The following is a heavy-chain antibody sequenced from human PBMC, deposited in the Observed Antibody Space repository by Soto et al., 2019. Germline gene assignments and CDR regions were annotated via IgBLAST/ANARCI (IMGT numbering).Heavy chain of an antibody. CDR1: GYTVTTYP. CDR2: INPGNGDR. CDR3: ARKDYYRSGIYYFDY. Sequence: QVQLVQSGAEVKKPGASVKVYCRASGYTVTTYPIHWVRQAPGQGLEWMGWINPGNGDRGYLQKFQGRVTVTRDTSASIAYMELSSLTSEDTAIYYCARKDYYRSGIYYFDYWGQGTLVTVSS. J-gene: IGHJ4*02. D-gene: IGHD3-10*01. V-gene: IGHV1-3*01.